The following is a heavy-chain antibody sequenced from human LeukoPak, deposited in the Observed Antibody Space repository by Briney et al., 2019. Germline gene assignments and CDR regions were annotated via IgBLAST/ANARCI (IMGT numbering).Heavy chain of an antibody. J-gene: IGHJ4*02. D-gene: IGHD6-13*01. CDR2: INPNSGGT. V-gene: IGHV1-2*02. CDR1: GYTFTGYY. CDR3: ARGSIAAAAHPFDY. Sequence: ASVKVSCKAPGYTFTGYYMHWVRQAPGQGLEWMGWINPNSGGTNYAQKFQGRVTMTRDTSISTAYMELSRLRSDDTAVYYCARGSIAAAAHPFDYWGQGTLVTVSS.